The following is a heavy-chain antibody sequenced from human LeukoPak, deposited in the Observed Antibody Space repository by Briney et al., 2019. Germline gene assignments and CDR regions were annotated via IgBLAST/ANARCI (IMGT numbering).Heavy chain of an antibody. J-gene: IGHJ4*02. D-gene: IGHD2-2*01. CDR2: ISYDGSNK. Sequence: PGGSLRLSCAASGFTFSSYAMHWVRQAPGKGLEWVAVISYDGSNKYYADSVKGRFTISRDNSKNTLYLQMNSLRAEDTAVYYCARDSGDYCSRSSCYAGFDYWGQGTLVTVSS. CDR1: GFTFSSYA. V-gene: IGHV3-30*04. CDR3: ARDSGDYCSRSSCYAGFDY.